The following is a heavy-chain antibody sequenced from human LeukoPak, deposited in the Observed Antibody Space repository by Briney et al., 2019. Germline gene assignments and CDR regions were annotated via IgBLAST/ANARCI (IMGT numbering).Heavy chain of an antibody. V-gene: IGHV3-21*01. J-gene: IGHJ4*02. D-gene: IGHD2-15*01. Sequence: GGSLRLSCAASGFTFSSYPMNWGRQAPGKGLEWVSSISSSSTYIYYADSVKGRFTISRDNAKNSLYLQMNSLRAEDTAVYYCAGDPTICVPATPDNVYFVYWGQGTLVTVSS. CDR3: AGDPTICVPATPDNVYFVY. CDR2: ISSSSTYI. CDR1: GFTFSSYP.